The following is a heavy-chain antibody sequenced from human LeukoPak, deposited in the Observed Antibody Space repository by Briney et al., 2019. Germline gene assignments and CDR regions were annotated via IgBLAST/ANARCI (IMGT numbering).Heavy chain of an antibody. V-gene: IGHV4-34*01. CDR3: ARGGERWLQFLAIDY. D-gene: IGHD5-24*01. J-gene: IGHJ4*02. Sequence: SETLSLTCAVYGGSFSGYYWSWIRQPPGKGLEWIGSIYHSGSTYYNPSLKSRVTISVDTSKNQFSLKLSSVTAADTAVYYCARGGERWLQFLAIDYWGQGTLVTVSS. CDR1: GGSFSGYY. CDR2: IYHSGST.